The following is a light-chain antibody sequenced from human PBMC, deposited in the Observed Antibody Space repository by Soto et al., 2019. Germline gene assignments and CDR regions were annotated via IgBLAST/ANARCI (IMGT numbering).Light chain of an antibody. CDR3: QQYGSSPS. CDR1: QSVSSY. J-gene: IGKJ5*01. Sequence: IVLAQSPATLSLSPGERATLSCRASQSVSSYLAWYQQQPGQAPRLLMYDASSRATGIPDRFSGSGSGTDSTLTISRLEPEDFAVYYCQQYGSSPSFGQGTRLEIK. CDR2: DAS. V-gene: IGKV3-20*01.